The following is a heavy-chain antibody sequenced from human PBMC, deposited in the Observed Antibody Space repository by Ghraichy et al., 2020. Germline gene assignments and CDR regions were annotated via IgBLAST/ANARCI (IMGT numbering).Heavy chain of an antibody. V-gene: IGHV3-33*01. CDR3: ARDRGGIAAAELDY. J-gene: IGHJ4*02. Sequence: GGSLRLSCAASGFTFSSYGMHWVRQAPGKGLEWVAVIWYDGSNKYYADSVKGRFTISRDNSKNTLYLQMNSLRAEDTAVYYCARDRGGIAAAELDYWGQGTLVTVSS. CDR2: IWYDGSNK. D-gene: IGHD6-13*01. CDR1: GFTFSSYG.